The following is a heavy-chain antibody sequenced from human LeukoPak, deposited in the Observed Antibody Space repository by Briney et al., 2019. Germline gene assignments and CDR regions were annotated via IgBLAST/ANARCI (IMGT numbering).Heavy chain of an antibody. Sequence: ASVKVSCKASGYTFTGYYMHWVRQAPGQGLEWMGRINPNSGGTNYAQKFQGRVTMTRDTSISTAYMELSRLRSDDTAVYYCARGITIVRGVHLGWFDPWGQGTLVTVSS. J-gene: IGHJ5*02. CDR1: GYTFTGYY. D-gene: IGHD3-10*01. CDR3: ARGITIVRGVHLGWFDP. V-gene: IGHV1-2*06. CDR2: INPNSGGT.